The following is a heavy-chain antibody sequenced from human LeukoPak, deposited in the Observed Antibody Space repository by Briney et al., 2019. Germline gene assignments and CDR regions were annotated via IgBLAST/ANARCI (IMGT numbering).Heavy chain of an antibody. V-gene: IGHV4-4*07. Sequence: SETLSLTCTVSGYSISSGYYWGWIRQPAGKGLEWIGRIYTSGSTNYNPSLKSRVTMSADTSKNQLSLKLSSVTAADTAVYYCAREVVRGITRFDPWGQGTLVTVSS. CDR2: IYTSGST. CDR1: GYSISSGYY. J-gene: IGHJ5*02. D-gene: IGHD3-10*01. CDR3: AREVVRGITRFDP.